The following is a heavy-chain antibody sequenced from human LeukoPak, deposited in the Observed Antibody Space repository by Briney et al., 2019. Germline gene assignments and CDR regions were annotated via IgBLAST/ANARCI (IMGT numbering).Heavy chain of an antibody. CDR2: ISYDGSNK. D-gene: IGHD3-22*01. J-gene: IGHJ4*02. CDR3: ARVSNYYDSSGYYFYPRIRFDY. Sequence: GGSLRLSCAASGFTFSSYAMHWVRQAPGKGLEWVAVISYDGSNKYYADSVKGRFTISRDNAKNSLYLQMNSLRDEDTAVYYCARVSNYYDSSGYYFYPRIRFDYWGQGTLVTVSS. CDR1: GFTFSSYA. V-gene: IGHV3-30-3*01.